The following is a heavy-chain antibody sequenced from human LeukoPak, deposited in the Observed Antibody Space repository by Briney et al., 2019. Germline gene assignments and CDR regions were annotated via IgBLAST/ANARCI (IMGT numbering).Heavy chain of an antibody. CDR3: AKDSTSFIEYYVSGSGLNWFDP. CDR2: ISGSGGRT. V-gene: IGHV3-23*01. CDR1: GFTFSSYA. J-gene: IGHJ5*02. D-gene: IGHD3-10*01. Sequence: GGSLRLSCAASGFTFSSYAMSWVRQAPGKGLEWVSGISGSGGRTYYADSVKGRFTISRDNSKNTLYLQMNSLRAEDTAVYYCAKDSTSFIEYYVSGSGLNWFDPWGQGTLVTVSS.